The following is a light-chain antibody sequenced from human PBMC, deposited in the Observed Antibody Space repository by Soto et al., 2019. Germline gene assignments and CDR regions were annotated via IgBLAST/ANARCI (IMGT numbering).Light chain of an antibody. J-gene: IGLJ3*02. CDR2: DNS. CDR3: QTWGTGPGV. V-gene: IGLV1-44*01. CDR1: TSNIGPNA. Sequence: QSVLTQPPSASGTPGQGVTISCSGSTSNIGPNAVSWYQQFPGAPPKLLISDNSQRPSGVPDRFSASKSGSSAALAISGLQSEEEADYYCQTWGTGPGVFGGGTQRTV.